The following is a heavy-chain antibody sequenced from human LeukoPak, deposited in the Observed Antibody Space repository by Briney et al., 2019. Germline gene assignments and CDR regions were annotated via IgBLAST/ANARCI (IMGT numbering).Heavy chain of an antibody. CDR2: VSIGGGGT. Sequence: PGGSLTLSCAASGFDLTTYALTWVRQAPAKGLEWVSSVSIGGGGTYYADSVKGRFTISRDNSENTLHLQMNNLRVEDTARYFCARCMVLSQGWCNWFDPWGQRTLVTVSS. J-gene: IGHJ5*02. CDR3: ARCMVLSQGWCNWFDP. CDR1: GFDLTTYA. D-gene: IGHD6-13*01. V-gene: IGHV3-23*01.